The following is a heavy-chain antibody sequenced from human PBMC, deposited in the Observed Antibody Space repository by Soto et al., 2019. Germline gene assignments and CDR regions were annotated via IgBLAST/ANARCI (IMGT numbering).Heavy chain of an antibody. CDR3: ARGLLSGSPYSGGWYYFDS. CDR1: GYTFTNYH. CDR2: ISAYNGNT. V-gene: IGHV1-18*01. Sequence: ASVKVSCKASGYTFTNYHISWVRQAPGQGLEWMGWISAYNGNTNYAQKLQGRVTMTTDTSTSTAYMEMSSVTAADTAVYYCARGLLSGSPYSGGWYYFDSWGQGTMVTVSS. D-gene: IGHD1-26*01. J-gene: IGHJ4*02.